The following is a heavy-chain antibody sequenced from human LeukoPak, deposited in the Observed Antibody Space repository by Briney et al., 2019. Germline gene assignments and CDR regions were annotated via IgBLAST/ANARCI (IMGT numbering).Heavy chain of an antibody. J-gene: IGHJ4*02. Sequence: SVKVSCKASGGTFSSYAISWVRQAPGQGLEWMGRIIPILGIANYAQKFQGRVTITADKSTSTAYMELSSLRSEDTAVYYCASYVDTAMASFDYWGQGTLVTVSS. CDR3: ASYVDTAMASFDY. CDR1: GGTFSSYA. CDR2: IIPILGIA. V-gene: IGHV1-69*04. D-gene: IGHD5-18*01.